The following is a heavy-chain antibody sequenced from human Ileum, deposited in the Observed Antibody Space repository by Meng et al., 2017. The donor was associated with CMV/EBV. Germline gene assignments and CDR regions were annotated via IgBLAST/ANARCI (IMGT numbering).Heavy chain of an antibody. D-gene: IGHD6-13*01. Sequence: KASGYTLTGSSMHWVRQAPGQGLEWMGWINTYNGNTVYAQTLQGRVTLTTDTSTSTAYMELRSLTSDDTAVYSCARHPSIPAADLDYWGQGTLVTVSS. CDR2: INTYNGNT. J-gene: IGHJ4*02. CDR3: ARHPSIPAADLDY. V-gene: IGHV1-18*04. CDR1: GYTLTGSS.